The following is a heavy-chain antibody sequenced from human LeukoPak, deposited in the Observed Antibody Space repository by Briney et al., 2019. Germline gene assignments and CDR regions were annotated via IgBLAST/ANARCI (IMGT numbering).Heavy chain of an antibody. CDR1: GFTFSSYS. CDR2: ISSSSSYI. D-gene: IGHD3-22*01. CDR3: ARDSGSGYSDY. J-gene: IGHJ4*02. V-gene: IGHV3-21*01. Sequence: GGSLRLSCAASGFTFSSYSMNWVRQAPGKGLEWVSSISSSSSYIYYADSVKGRFTISRDNAKNSLYLRMNSLRAEDTAVYYCARDSGSGYSDYWGQGTLVTVSS.